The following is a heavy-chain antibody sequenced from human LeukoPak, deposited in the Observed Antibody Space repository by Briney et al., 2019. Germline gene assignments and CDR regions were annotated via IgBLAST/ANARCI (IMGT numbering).Heavy chain of an antibody. J-gene: IGHJ4*02. V-gene: IGHV3-48*03. CDR1: GFTFSSYE. D-gene: IGHD2-2*01. CDR3: VRDRTVGVPGTLYFDF. CDR2: ISSGGTTI. Sequence: GGSLRLSCGASGFTFSSYEVNWVRQAPGKGLEWIPYISSGGTTIHYADSVRGRFTIFRDDAENSLYLQMNSLRAEDTALYHCVRDRTVGVPGTLYFDFWGRGTLVTVSS.